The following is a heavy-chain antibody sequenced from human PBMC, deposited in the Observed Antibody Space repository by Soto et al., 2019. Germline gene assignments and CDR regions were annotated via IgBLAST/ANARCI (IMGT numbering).Heavy chain of an antibody. Sequence: GGSLRLSCAASGLTFSSFWMSWVRQAPGKGPEWVASINQDGSNKQYVDSVKGRFTISRDNAENSLYLQMNGLRAEDTVVYYCARDYRSDWGPGTLVTVS. CDR1: GLTFSSFW. J-gene: IGHJ4*02. CDR2: INQDGSNK. D-gene: IGHD1-26*01. CDR3: ARDYRSD. V-gene: IGHV3-7*01.